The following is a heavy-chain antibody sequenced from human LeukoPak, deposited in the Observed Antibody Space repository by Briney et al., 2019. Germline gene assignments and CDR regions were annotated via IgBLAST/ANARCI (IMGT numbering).Heavy chain of an antibody. V-gene: IGHV3-73*01. D-gene: IGHD4-23*01. J-gene: IGHJ6*02. CDR2: IKTKAESYAT. CDR3: TRLSGGNSDSYYYGLDV. Sequence: PGGSLKRSCAASGFTFSGSAIHWVRQASGKGLEWVARIKTKAESYATAYVASVKGRFTISRDDSKNTAYLQMDSLKTEDTAMYYCTRLSGGNSDSYYYGLDVWGQGTTVTVSS. CDR1: GFTFSGSA.